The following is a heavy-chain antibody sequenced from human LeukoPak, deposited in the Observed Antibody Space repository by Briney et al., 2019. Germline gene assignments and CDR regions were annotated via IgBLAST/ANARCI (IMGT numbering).Heavy chain of an antibody. V-gene: IGHV1-2*02. CDR3: ARWLYSSSSHNWFDP. CDR2: INPNSGGT. J-gene: IGHJ5*02. CDR1: GYTFTGYY. Sequence: ASVKVSCKASGYTFTGYYMHWVRQAPGQGLEWMGWINPNSGGTNYAQKFQGRVTMTRDTSISTAYMELSRLRSDDTAVYYCARWLYSSSSHNWFDPWGQGTLVTVSS. D-gene: IGHD6-6*01.